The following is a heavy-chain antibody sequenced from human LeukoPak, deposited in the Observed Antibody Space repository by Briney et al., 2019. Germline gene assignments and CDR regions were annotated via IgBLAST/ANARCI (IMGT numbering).Heavy chain of an antibody. V-gene: IGHV4-59*01. CDR1: GGSISSYY. CDR3: AREGCGDDCYHGLYYFDY. D-gene: IGHD2-21*02. J-gene: IGHJ4*02. CDR2: IYYSGST. Sequence: SETLSLTCTVSGGSISSYYWSWIRQPPGKGLEWIGYIYYSGSTDYNPSLKSRVTISVDTSKNHFSLKLNSVTAADTAVYYCAREGCGDDCYHGLYYFDYWGQGTLVTVSS.